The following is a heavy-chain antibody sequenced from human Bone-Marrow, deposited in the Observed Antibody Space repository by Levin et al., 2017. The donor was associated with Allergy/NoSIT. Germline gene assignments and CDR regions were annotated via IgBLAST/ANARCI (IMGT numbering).Heavy chain of an antibody. D-gene: IGHD2-15*01. CDR1: GFTFSSYA. V-gene: IGHV3-23*01. J-gene: IGHJ4*02. Sequence: PGGSLRLSCAASGFTFSSYAMSWVRQAPGKGLEWVSAISGSGGSTYYADSVKGRFTISRDNSKNTLYLQMNSLRAEDTAVYYCAKVLDVVAATGWNPGFDYWGQGTLVTVSS. CDR3: AKVLDVVAATGWNPGFDY. CDR2: ISGSGGST.